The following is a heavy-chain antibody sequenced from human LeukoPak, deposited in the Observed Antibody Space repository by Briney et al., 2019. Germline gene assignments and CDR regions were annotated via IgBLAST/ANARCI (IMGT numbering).Heavy chain of an antibody. D-gene: IGHD6-13*01. CDR1: GFTFSNAW. V-gene: IGHV3-15*01. CDR2: VKSKTDGGAT. J-gene: IGHJ4*02. Sequence: PGGSLRLSCAASGFTFSNAWMSWVRQAPGKGLEWVGRVKSKTDGGATDYAAPVKGRFTISRDDSKNTLYLQMSSLKTEDTAVYYCTTERGSASWYEYYFDYWGQGTLVTVSS. CDR3: TTERGSASWYEYYFDY.